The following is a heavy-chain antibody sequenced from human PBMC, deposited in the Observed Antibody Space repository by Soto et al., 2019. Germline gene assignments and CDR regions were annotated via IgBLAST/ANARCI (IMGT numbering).Heavy chain of an antibody. J-gene: IGHJ5*02. V-gene: IGHV4-30-4*01. D-gene: IGHD3-10*01. CDR2: IYYSGST. CDR3: ARQLLWFGALRWFDP. CDR1: GGSISSGDYY. Sequence: PSETLSLTCTVSGGSISSGDYYWSWIRQPPGKGLEWIGYIYYSGSTYYNPSLKSRVTISVDTSKNQFSLKLSSVTAADTAVYYCARQLLWFGALRWFDPWGQGTLVTVSS.